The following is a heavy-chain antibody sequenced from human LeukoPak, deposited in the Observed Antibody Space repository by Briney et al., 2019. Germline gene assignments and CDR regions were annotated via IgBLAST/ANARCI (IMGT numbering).Heavy chain of an antibody. D-gene: IGHD3-10*02. J-gene: IGHJ6*04. Sequence: GGSLRLSCAASGFTFSSYSMNWVRQAPGKGLEWVSSISSSSSYIYYADSVKGRFTISRDNAKNSLYLQMNSLRAEDTAVYYCAELGITMIGGVWGKGTTVTISS. V-gene: IGHV3-21*01. CDR3: AELGITMIGGV. CDR2: ISSSSSYI. CDR1: GFTFSSYS.